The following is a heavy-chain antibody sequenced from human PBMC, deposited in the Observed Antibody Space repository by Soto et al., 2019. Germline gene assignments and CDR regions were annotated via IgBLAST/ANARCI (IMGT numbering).Heavy chain of an antibody. CDR2: VYYSGTT. CDR1: GGSIRNGDYY. D-gene: IGHD1-26*01. Sequence: KTSETLSLTCTVSGGSIRNGDYYWGWIRQPPGKGLEWIGYVYYSGTTYSHPSLNSRVSISVDTSENQFFLRLTSVTAADTAVYYCVTVNLVGAAYYFDYWGPGTLVTVSS. CDR3: VTVNLVGAAYYFDY. V-gene: IGHV4-30-4*01. J-gene: IGHJ4*02.